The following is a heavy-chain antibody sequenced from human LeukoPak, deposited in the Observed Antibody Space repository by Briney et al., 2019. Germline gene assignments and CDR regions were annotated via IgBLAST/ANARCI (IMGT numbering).Heavy chain of an antibody. J-gene: IGHJ3*01. CDR2: ITWNGGNT. V-gene: IGHV3-20*03. D-gene: IGHD6-19*01. Sequence: GGPLRLSFAAPGFPFYYYGMSWVRQAPGKGLGGGSGITWNGGNTGFGGSVKGRFTISRDNAKNSLYLQMNNLRAEDTALYYCARRIAVAGGGIAFDLWGQGTMVTVSS. CDR1: GFPFYYYG. CDR3: ARRIAVAGGGIAFDL.